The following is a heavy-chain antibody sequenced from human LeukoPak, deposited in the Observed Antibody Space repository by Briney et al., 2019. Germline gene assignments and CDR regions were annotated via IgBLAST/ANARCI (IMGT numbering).Heavy chain of an antibody. J-gene: IGHJ4*02. CDR3: ASGPYGGNPFDY. D-gene: IGHD4-23*01. CDR2: ISGSGGST. V-gene: IGHV3-23*01. CDR1: GFTFSSYA. Sequence: GGSLRLSCAASGFTFSSYAMSRVRQAPGKGLEWVSAISGSGGSTYYADSVKGRFTISRDNAKNSIYLQMKSLRDEDTAVYYCASGPYGGNPFDYWGQGTLVTVSS.